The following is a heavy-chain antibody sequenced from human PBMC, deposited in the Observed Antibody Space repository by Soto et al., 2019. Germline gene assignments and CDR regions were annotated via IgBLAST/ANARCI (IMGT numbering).Heavy chain of an antibody. J-gene: IGHJ6*02. CDR2: IIPIFGTA. CDR3: SSIAASSRVYYYYGMDV. CDR1: GGTFSSYA. Sequence: ASVKVSCKASGGTFSSYAISWVRQAPGQGLEWMGGIIPIFGTANYAQKFQGRVTITADESTSTAYMELSSLRSEDTAVYYCSSIAASSRVYYYYGMDVWGQGTTVTVSS. V-gene: IGHV1-69*13. D-gene: IGHD6-13*01.